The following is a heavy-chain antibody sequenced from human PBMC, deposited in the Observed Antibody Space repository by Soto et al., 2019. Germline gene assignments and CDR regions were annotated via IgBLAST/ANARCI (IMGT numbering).Heavy chain of an antibody. Sequence: QVQLVQSGAEVKKPGASVKVSCKASGYTFTNYDIHWVRQATGQGLEWMGWMNPDSGNTGQSKQFQGRVTITRDPSISTAYMEMSSLRSEDTAVYYCARGRFRRTWFDPWGQGTLVTVSS. V-gene: IGHV1-8*01. J-gene: IGHJ5*02. D-gene: IGHD3-16*01. CDR3: ARGRFRRTWFDP. CDR1: GYTFTNYD. CDR2: MNPDSGNT.